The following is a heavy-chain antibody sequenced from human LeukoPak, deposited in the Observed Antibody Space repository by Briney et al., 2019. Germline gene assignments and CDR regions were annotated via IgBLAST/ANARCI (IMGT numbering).Heavy chain of an antibody. D-gene: IGHD6-19*01. V-gene: IGHV4-59*01. Sequence: PSETLSLTCTVSGGSISSYYWSWIRQPPGKGLEWIGYIYYSGSTNYNPSLKSRVTISVDTSKNQFSLKLSSVTAADTAVYYCARAGVSSGWYGGFDYWGQGTLVTVSS. J-gene: IGHJ4*02. CDR2: IYYSGST. CDR1: GGSISSYY. CDR3: ARAGVSSGWYGGFDY.